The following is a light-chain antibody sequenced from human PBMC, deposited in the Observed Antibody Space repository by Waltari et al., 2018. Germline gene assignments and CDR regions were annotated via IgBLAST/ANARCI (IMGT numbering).Light chain of an antibody. CDR3: AAWDDSLTLVV. CDR2: SSS. V-gene: IGLV1-44*01. Sequence: QSVLTQPPSASGTPGQRVPLPCSGPRSHIGRNSVNWYQQLPGMAPKLLIYSSSQRPSGVPDRFSASKSGTSATLAISGPQSEDEADYYCAAWDDSLTLVVFGGGTKLTVL. CDR1: RSHIGRNS. J-gene: IGLJ2*01.